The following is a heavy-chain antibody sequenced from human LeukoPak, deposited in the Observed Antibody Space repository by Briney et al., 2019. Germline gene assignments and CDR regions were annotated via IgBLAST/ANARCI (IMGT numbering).Heavy chain of an antibody. CDR2: IKSKTDGGTT. D-gene: IGHD3-10*01. CDR1: GFTFSNAW. Sequence: GGSLRLSCAASGFTFSNAWMSWVRQAPGKGLEWVGRIKSKTDGGTTDYAAPVKGRFTISRDDSKNTLYLQMNSLKTEDTAVYYCTTDADGLLWFGDIDYWGQGTLVTVSS. V-gene: IGHV3-15*01. CDR3: TTDADGLLWFGDIDY. J-gene: IGHJ4*02.